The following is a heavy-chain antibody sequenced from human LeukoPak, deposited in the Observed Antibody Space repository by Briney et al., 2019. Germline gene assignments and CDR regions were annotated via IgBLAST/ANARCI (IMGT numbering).Heavy chain of an antibody. CDR2: INHSGST. Sequence: PSETLSLTCAVYGGSFSGYYWSWIRQPPGKGLEWIGEINHSGSTNYNPSLKSRVTISVDTSKNQFSLKLSSVTAEDTAVYYCARRRYSSSWYDSFDYWGQGTLVTVSS. D-gene: IGHD6-13*01. V-gene: IGHV4-34*01. CDR3: ARRRYSSSWYDSFDY. CDR1: GGSFSGYY. J-gene: IGHJ4*02.